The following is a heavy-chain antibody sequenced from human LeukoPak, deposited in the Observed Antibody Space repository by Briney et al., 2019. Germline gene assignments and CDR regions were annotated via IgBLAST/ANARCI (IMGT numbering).Heavy chain of an antibody. CDR3: ARVRSPRYFDY. J-gene: IGHJ4*02. V-gene: IGHV3-23*01. CDR2: ISGSGGST. CDR1: GFTFSSSA. Sequence: GGSLRLSCAASGFTFSSSAMNWVRQAPGKGLEWVSAISGSGGSTYYADSVKGRFTISRDNAKNSLYLQMNSLRAEDTAVYYCARVRSPRYFDYWGQGTLVTVSS.